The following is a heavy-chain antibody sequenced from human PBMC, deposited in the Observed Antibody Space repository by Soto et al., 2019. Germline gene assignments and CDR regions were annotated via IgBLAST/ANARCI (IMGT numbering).Heavy chain of an antibody. CDR3: AGMTSIAARPVDY. CDR2: IIPIFGTA. D-gene: IGHD6-6*01. V-gene: IGHV1-69*13. CDR1: GGTFSSYA. J-gene: IGHJ4*02. Sequence: VKVSCKASGGTFSSYAISWVRQAPGQGLEWMGGIIPIFGTANYAQKFQGRVTITADESTSTAYMELSSLRSEDTAVYYCAGMTSIAARPVDYWGQGTLVTVSS.